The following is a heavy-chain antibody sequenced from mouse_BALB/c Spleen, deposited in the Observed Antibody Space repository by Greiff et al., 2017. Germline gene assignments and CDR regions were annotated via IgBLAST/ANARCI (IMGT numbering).Heavy chain of an antibody. J-gene: IGHJ4*01. V-gene: IGHV2-3*01. Sequence: VQLQQSGPGLVPPSQSLSITCTVSGFSLTSYGVSWVRQPPGKGLEWLGVIWGGGSTNYHSALMSRLSISKDNSKSQVFLKLNSLQTDDTATYYCAKDDGRSTYYAMDYWGQGTPVTVPS. CDR2: IWGGGST. CDR3: AKDDGRSTYYAMDY. D-gene: IGHD2-12*01. CDR1: GFSLTSYG.